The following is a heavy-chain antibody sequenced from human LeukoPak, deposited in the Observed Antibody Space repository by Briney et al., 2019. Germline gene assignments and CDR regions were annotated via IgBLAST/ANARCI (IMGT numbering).Heavy chain of an antibody. CDR3: ARSAKIPYYYGMDV. Sequence: PSEALSLTCTVSGGSISSYYWSWIRQPAGKGLEWIGRIYTSGSTNYNPSLKSRVTMSVDTSKNQFSLKLSSVTAADTAVYYCARSAKIPYYYGMDVWGQGTTVTVSS. CDR2: IYTSGST. V-gene: IGHV4-4*07. J-gene: IGHJ6*02. CDR1: GGSISSYY. D-gene: IGHD5-24*01.